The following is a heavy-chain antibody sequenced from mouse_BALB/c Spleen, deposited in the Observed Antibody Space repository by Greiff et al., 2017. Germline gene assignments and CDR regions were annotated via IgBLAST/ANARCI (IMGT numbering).Heavy chain of an antibody. V-gene: IGHV1-7*01. CDR1: GYTFTSYW. J-gene: IGHJ4*01. CDR2: INPSTGYT. D-gene: IGHD1-1*01. CDR3: ARWGSSPHYYAMDY. Sequence: QVQLQQSGAELAKPGASVKMSCKASGYTFTSYWMHWVKQRPGQGLEWIGYINPSTGYTEYNQKFKDKATLTADKSSSTAYMQLSSLTSEDSAVYYCARWGSSPHYYAMDYWGQGTSVTVSS.